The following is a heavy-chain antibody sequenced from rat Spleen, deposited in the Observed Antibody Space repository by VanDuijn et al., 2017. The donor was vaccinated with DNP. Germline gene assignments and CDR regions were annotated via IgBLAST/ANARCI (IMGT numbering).Heavy chain of an antibody. CDR1: GFTFSDYN. V-gene: IGHV5S23*01. CDR3: ARAGFGFDY. CDR2: ITSSGGST. D-gene: IGHD4-1*01. Sequence: EVQLVESGGGLVQPGRSLKLSCAASGFTFSDYNMAWVRQAPTKGLEWVASITSSGGSTYYPDSVKGRFTISRDNAKNTLYLQMNSLRSEDTATYYCARAGFGFDYWGQGVMVTVSS. J-gene: IGHJ2*01.